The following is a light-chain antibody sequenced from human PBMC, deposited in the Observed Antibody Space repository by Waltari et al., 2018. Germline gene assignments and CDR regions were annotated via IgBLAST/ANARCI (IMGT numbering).Light chain of an antibody. Sequence: QSVLTQPRSVSGSPGQSVAISCTGTSSDVGGYDYVSWYQQYPGKAPKVMIYGVYKRPSGVPVRFPGSKSGNTASLSISGLQAEDEADYYCCSYANSKWVFGGGTKLTVL. CDR1: SSDVGGYDY. CDR2: GVY. CDR3: CSYANSKWV. V-gene: IGLV2-11*01. J-gene: IGLJ3*02.